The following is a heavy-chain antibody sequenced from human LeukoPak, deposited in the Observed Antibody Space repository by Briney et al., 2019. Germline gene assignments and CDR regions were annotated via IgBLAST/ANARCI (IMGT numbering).Heavy chain of an antibody. J-gene: IGHJ4*02. CDR1: AFTFSDYS. CDR2: ISGRSSTI. D-gene: IGHD1-26*01. V-gene: IGHV3-48*01. Sequence: GGSLRLSCAASAFTFSDYSMNWVRRAPGKGLEWVSYISGRSSTIYYADSVKGRFTISRDNAKNSMYLQMNSLRAEDTAVYYCARDRIKSGSYYFDYWGPGTLVTVSS. CDR3: ARDRIKSGSYYFDY.